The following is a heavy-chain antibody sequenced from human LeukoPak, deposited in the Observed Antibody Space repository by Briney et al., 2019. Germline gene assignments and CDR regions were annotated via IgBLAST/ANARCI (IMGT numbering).Heavy chain of an antibody. D-gene: IGHD3-22*01. Sequence: SETLSLTCTVSGGSISSYYWSWIRQPPGKGLEWIGYIYYSGSTNYNPSLKSRVTISVDTSKNQFSLKLSSVTAADTAVYYYARHDSSGYSIFDYWGQGTLVTVSS. CDR3: ARHDSSGYSIFDY. CDR1: GGSISSYY. CDR2: IYYSGST. J-gene: IGHJ4*02. V-gene: IGHV4-59*08.